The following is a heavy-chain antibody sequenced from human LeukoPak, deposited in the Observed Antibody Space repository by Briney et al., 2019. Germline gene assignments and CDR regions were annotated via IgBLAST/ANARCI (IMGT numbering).Heavy chain of an antibody. V-gene: IGHV3-7*04. Sequence: GGSLRLSCTASGFTFGDYAMSWVRQAPGKGPEWVANIRQDGSDKYYLDSVKGRFTISRDNAKNSLYLQMNSLRAEDTAVYYCASDLRGGYDYWGQGTLVTVSS. CDR1: GFTFGDYA. CDR3: ASDLRGGYDY. CDR2: IRQDGSDK. J-gene: IGHJ1*01. D-gene: IGHD5-12*01.